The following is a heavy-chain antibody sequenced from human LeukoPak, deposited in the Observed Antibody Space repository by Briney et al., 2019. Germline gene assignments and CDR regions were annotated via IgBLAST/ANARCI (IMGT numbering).Heavy chain of an antibody. V-gene: IGHV3-21*01. CDR1: GFTFSSYS. D-gene: IGHD2-2*01. CDR3: ARGCSSTSCYGY. J-gene: IGHJ4*02. CDR2: ISSSSSYI. Sequence: PGGSLRLSCAASGFTFSSYSMNWVRQAPGKGLEWVSSISSSSSYIYYADSVKGRFTISRDNAKNSLYLQMNSLRAEDTAVYYCARGCSSTSCYGYWGQGTLVTVSS.